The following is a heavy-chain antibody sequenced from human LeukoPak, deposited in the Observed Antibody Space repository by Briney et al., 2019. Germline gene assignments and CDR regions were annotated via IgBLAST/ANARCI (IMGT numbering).Heavy chain of an antibody. CDR1: GFTFSSYW. CDR2: INSDGSST. CDR3: ARGVAYYYGSGSLY. V-gene: IGHV3-74*01. D-gene: IGHD3-10*01. J-gene: IGHJ4*02. Sequence: PGGSLRLSXAASGFTFSSYWMHWVCQAPGKGMVWVSRINSDGSSTSYADSVKGRFTISRDNAKNTLYLQMNSLRAEDTAVYYCARGVAYYYGSGSLYWGQGTLVTVSS.